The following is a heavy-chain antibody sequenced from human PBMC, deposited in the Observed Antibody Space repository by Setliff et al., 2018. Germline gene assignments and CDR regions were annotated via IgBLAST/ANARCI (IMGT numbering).Heavy chain of an antibody. Sequence: SETLSLTCRVYGESFSNNYWSWIRQTPGKGLEWIGESNHGGSTSYHPSLKSRLTMSVDTSKNQFSLILRSVTAADTAVYYCARGRMRGSCSGPSCTYDPFDIWGQGAPVTVSS. V-gene: IGHV4-34*01. CDR3: ARGRMRGSCSGPSCTYDPFDI. CDR2: SNHGGST. D-gene: IGHD2-2*01. CDR1: GESFSNNY. J-gene: IGHJ3*02.